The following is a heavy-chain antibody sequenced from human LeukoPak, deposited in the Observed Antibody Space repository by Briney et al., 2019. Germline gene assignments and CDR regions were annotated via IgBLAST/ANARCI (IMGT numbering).Heavy chain of an antibody. CDR2: IYYSGST. CDR1: LGSPSIYS. J-gene: IGHJ4*02. V-gene: IGHV4-59*12. CDR3: AQERRYGDKSYFDY. Sequence: SETLSLTCTVSLGSPSIYSWSWSRQPPGKGLEWIGYIYYSGSTNYNPSLKSRVTISVDTSKNQFSLKLTSVTAANTAVYYWAQERRYGDKSYFDYWGQGTLVTVSS. D-gene: IGHD4-17*01.